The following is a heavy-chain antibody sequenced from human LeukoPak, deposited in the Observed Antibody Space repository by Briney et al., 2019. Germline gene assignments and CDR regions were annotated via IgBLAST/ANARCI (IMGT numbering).Heavy chain of an antibody. CDR1: GFTFRSYW. V-gene: IGHV3-7*05. J-gene: IGHJ5*02. D-gene: IGHD1-7*01. Sequence: GGSLRLSCAASGFTFRSYWMSCVRQAPGKGLEWVANIIQDGSEKYYVDSVKGRFTISRDNAKKSLYLQMNSLRADDTAVYYCARAFRLNYFDPWGQGTLVTVSS. CDR2: IIQDGSEK. CDR3: ARAFRLNYFDP.